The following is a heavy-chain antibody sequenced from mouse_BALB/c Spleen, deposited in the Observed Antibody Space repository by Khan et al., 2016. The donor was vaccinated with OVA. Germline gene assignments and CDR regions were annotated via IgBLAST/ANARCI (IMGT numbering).Heavy chain of an antibody. V-gene: IGHV3-2*02. D-gene: IGHD2-3*01. Sequence: VQLKQSGPGLVNPSPSLSLTCTATGYSITSDYVWYLIRRFPGNILEWMGFINYSGSTNYNPAFKSRTSITRDTSKNQAYLQLNSVTTEDTATXYGARDGSHCDSAVDYWGQGTSVTVSS. CDR2: INYSGST. CDR3: ARDGSHCDSAVDY. J-gene: IGHJ4*01. CDR1: GYSITSDYV.